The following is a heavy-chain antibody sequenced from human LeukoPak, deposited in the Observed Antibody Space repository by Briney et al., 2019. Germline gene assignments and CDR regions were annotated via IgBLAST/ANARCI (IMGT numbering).Heavy chain of an antibody. CDR3: ARGIAEAAVTRFDY. D-gene: IGHD6-19*01. CDR1: GYSFTNYW. Sequence: GESLKISCEGSGYSFTNYWIGWLRQMPGKGLEWMGIIYPGDSDTRYSPSFQGQVTISADKSMRTAHLQWSSLKASDTAMYYCARGIAEAAVTRFDYCGQGTLVTVSS. CDR2: IYPGDSDT. V-gene: IGHV5-51*01. J-gene: IGHJ4*02.